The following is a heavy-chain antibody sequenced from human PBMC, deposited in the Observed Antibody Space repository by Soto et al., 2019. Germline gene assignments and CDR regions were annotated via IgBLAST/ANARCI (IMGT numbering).Heavy chain of an antibody. CDR1: GYTFIYFW. D-gene: IGHD3-10*01. V-gene: IGHV5-51*01. CDR2: IHPGASDI. Sequence: GESLKISWQPSGYTFIYFWAAWVRQVPGKGLEWMGVIHPGASDIRYSPSFEGHVTISADKSTNTAYLQWSSLEAADTAIYYCARQGTSRGSDYAAFAFWGPGTLVT. CDR3: ARQGTSRGSDYAAFAF. J-gene: IGHJ4*02.